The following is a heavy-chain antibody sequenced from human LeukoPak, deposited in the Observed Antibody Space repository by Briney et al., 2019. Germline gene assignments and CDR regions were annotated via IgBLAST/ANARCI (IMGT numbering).Heavy chain of an antibody. V-gene: IGHV3-15*01. CDR1: GGSFSGYY. CDR3: RGALGY. J-gene: IGHJ4*02. D-gene: IGHD3-16*01. Sequence: ETLSLTCAVYGGSFSGYYWSWVRQAPGKGLEWVGRIKSKTDGGTTDYAAPVKGRFTISRDDSKNTLYLQMNSLKTEDTAVYYCRGALGYWGQGTLATVSS. CDR2: IKSKTDGGTT.